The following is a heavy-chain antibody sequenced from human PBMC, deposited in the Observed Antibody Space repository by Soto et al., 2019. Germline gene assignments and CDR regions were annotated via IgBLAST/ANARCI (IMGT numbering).Heavy chain of an antibody. D-gene: IGHD5-12*01. V-gene: IGHV4-34*01. CDR3: ARGQEGIVATH. CDR1: GGSLTGYY. CDR2: IKDGGVT. Sequence: QVQLQQWGAGLLKPSETLSLTCAVNGGSLTGYYWSWIRQPPGKGLEWIGEIKDGGVTNYSPSLKSRVAMSADTSTYQFSLKLISVTAADTAVYYCARGQEGIVATHWDQGTLVTVSS. J-gene: IGHJ4*02.